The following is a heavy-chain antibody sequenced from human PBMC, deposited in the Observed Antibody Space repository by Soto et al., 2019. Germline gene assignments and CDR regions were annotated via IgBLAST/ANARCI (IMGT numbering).Heavy chain of an antibody. D-gene: IGHD3-22*01. CDR1: GGSISSGDYY. J-gene: IGHJ4*02. CDR3: ARDRRDSSGYSY. CDR2: IYYSGST. Sequence: SETLSLTCTVSGGSISSGDYYWSWIRQPPGKGLEWIGYIYYSGSTYYNPSLKSRVTISVDTSKNQFTLKLSSVTAADTAVYYCARDRRDSSGYSYWGQGTLVTVSS. V-gene: IGHV4-30-4*01.